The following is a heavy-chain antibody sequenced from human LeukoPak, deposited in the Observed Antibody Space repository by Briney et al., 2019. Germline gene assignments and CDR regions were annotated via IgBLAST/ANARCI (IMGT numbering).Heavy chain of an antibody. Sequence: GESLKISCKGSGYSFSNYWIGWLRQMPGKGLEWMGIIYPGDSNTRYSPSFQGQVAISADKSVSTAYLQWSSLRASDTAIYYCARASTDNAGWHRGSFDYWGQGTLVTVSS. CDR2: IYPGDSNT. V-gene: IGHV5-51*01. CDR1: GYSFSNYW. D-gene: IGHD6-19*01. CDR3: ARASTDNAGWHRGSFDY. J-gene: IGHJ4*02.